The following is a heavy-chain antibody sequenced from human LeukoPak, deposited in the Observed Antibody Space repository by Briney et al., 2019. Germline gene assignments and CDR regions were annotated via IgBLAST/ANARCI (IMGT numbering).Heavy chain of an antibody. Sequence: ASVKVSCKASGYTFTNYGISWVRQAPGQGLEWMGGIIPIFGTANYAQKFQGRVTFTADESTSTAYMELSSLRSEDTAVYYCARGYCSSTSCYSWFDPWGQGTLVTVSS. CDR2: IIPIFGTA. CDR3: ARGYCSSTSCYSWFDP. J-gene: IGHJ5*02. V-gene: IGHV1-69*13. D-gene: IGHD2-2*02. CDR1: GYTFTNYG.